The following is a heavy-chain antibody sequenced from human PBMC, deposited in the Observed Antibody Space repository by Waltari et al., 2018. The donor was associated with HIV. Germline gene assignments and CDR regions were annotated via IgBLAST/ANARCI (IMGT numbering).Heavy chain of an antibody. CDR1: VYSFTTTR. CDR2: IYPDDSDT. CDR3: VTSAYGANSWIDY. Sequence: DVQPVQSGADIKKPGRSLKISCKGSVYSFTTTRIGWVRQMPGKGLDWMAIIYPDDSDTRYNPSFRGQVTISVDRSISTAHLSWRRLKTSDTGIYYCVTSAYGANSWIDYWGQGTPVTVSS. V-gene: IGHV5-51*01. J-gene: IGHJ4*02. D-gene: IGHD3-10*01.